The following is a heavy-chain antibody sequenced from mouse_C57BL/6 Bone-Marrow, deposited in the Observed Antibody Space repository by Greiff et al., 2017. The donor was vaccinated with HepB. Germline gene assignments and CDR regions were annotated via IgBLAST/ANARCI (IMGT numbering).Heavy chain of an antibody. CDR3: ARRGTTALDY. V-gene: IGHV1-50*01. J-gene: IGHJ2*01. CDR1: GYTFTSYW. Sequence: VQLQQPGAELVKPGASVKLSCKASGYTFTSYWMQWVKQRPGQGLAWIGEIDPSDSYTNYNQKFKGKATLTVDTSSSTAYMQLSSLTSEDSAVYYCARRGTTALDYWGQGTTLTVSS. D-gene: IGHD1-2*01. CDR2: IDPSDSYT.